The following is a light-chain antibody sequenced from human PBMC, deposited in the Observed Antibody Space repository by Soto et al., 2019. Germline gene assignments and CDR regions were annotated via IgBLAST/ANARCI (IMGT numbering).Light chain of an antibody. V-gene: IGKV3-15*01. J-gene: IGKJ4*01. CDR1: QSVSSK. Sequence: EIVMTQSPATLSVSPGERATLSCRASQSVSSKLGWYQQKPGQAPRLLIYGASTRATGIPARFSGSGSGTEFTLSISSLQSEDFAVYYCQQYNNRPLIFGGGTKLEIK. CDR2: GAS. CDR3: QQYNNRPLI.